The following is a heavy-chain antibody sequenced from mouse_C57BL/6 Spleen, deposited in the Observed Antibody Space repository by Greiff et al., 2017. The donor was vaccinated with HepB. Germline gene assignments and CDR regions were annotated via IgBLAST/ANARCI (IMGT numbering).Heavy chain of an antibody. Sequence: VQLQQSGPELVKPGASVKISCKASGYAFSSSWMNWVKQRPGKGLEWIGRIYPGDGDTNYNGKFKGKATLTADKSSSTAYMQLSSLTSEDSAVYFCARAGQLTYYWYFDVWGTGTTVTVSS. CDR2: IYPGDGDT. CDR1: GYAFSSSW. J-gene: IGHJ1*03. CDR3: ARAGQLTYYWYFDV. D-gene: IGHD3-3*01. V-gene: IGHV1-82*01.